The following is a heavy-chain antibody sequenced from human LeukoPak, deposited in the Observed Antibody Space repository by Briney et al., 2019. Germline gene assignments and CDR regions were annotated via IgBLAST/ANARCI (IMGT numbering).Heavy chain of an antibody. D-gene: IGHD3-22*01. CDR3: ARSLIVASEDY. J-gene: IGHJ4*02. V-gene: IGHV3-11*04. CDR1: GFRFDSFY. Sequence: GGSLRLSCAASGFRFDSFYMGWIRQVPGKGLDYIALISASGAVPYYAESVKGRFTISRDNTKNSVSLQMNNLSADDTAVYYCARSLIVASEDYWGQGTLVTFSS. CDR2: ISASGAVP.